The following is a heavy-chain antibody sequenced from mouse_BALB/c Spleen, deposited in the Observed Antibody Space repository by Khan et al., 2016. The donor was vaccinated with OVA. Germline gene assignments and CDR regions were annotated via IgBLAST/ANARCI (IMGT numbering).Heavy chain of an antibody. D-gene: IGHD1-1*01. CDR2: ISYSGRT. Sequence: EVQLQESGPGLVKPSQSLSLTCTVTGYSITSDYAWNWIRQFPGNKLEWMGYISYSGRTSYNPSLKSRISNTRDPSKNQFFLQLNSVTTEDTATYYCARSVTITTVVATDFDYWGQGTTLTVSS. J-gene: IGHJ2*01. V-gene: IGHV3-2*02. CDR1: GYSITSDYA. CDR3: ARSVTITTVVATDFDY.